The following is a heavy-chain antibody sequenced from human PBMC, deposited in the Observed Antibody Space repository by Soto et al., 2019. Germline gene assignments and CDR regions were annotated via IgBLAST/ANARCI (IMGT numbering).Heavy chain of an antibody. D-gene: IGHD6-19*01. CDR1: GYRYTSYW. V-gene: IGHV5-10-1*01. J-gene: IGHJ4*02. Sequence: GESLKISCNGAGYRYTSYWISWVRPMPGKGLEWMGRIDPSDSYTNYSPSFQGHVTISADKSISTAYLQWSSLKASDTAMYYCARHGAVAGTAPLWASFDYWGQGTLVTVSS. CDR2: IDPSDSYT. CDR3: ARHGAVAGTAPLWASFDY.